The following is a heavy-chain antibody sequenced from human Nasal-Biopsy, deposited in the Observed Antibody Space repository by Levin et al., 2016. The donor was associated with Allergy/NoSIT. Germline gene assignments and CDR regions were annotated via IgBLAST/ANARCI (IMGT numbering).Heavy chain of an antibody. CDR1: GGSISGHY. CDR3: ARPAASDLLSGHFYWFFDL. V-gene: IGHV4-59*08. J-gene: IGHJ2*01. CDR2: IFYKGNT. Sequence: GSLRLSCSVSGGSISGHYWSWIRQPPGKGLEWIGSIFYKGNTKYSPALESRATISLDSPTNQLSLDLASVTVADTAVYYCARPAASDLLSGHFYWFFDLWGRGTLVTVSS. D-gene: IGHD3-3*01.